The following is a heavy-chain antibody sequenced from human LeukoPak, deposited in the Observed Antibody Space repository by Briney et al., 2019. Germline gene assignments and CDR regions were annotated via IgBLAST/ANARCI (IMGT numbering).Heavy chain of an antibody. CDR2: IYYSGST. CDR3: ARGGELLWFGDYYFDY. J-gene: IGHJ4*02. V-gene: IGHV4-59*12. D-gene: IGHD3-10*01. CDR1: GGSISSYY. Sequence: SETLSLTCTVSGGSISSYYWSWIRQPPGKGLEWIGYIYYSGSTNYNPSLKSRVTISVDTSKNQFSLKLSSVTAADTAVYYCARGGELLWFGDYYFDYWGQGTLVTVSS.